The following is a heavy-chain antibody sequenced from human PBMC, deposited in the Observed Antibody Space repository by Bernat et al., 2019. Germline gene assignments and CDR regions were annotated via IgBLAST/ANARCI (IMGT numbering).Heavy chain of an antibody. V-gene: IGHV3-30-3*01. CDR3: ARDISPSSGWYADYYYYYGMDV. D-gene: IGHD6-19*01. Sequence: QVQLVESGGGVVQPGRSLRLSCAASGFTFSSYAMHWVRQAPGKGLEWVAVISYDGSNKYYADSVKGRFTISRDNSKNTLYLQMNSLRAEDTAVYYCARDISPSSGWYADYYYYYGMDVWSQGTTVTVSS. CDR2: ISYDGSNK. CDR1: GFTFSSYA. J-gene: IGHJ6*02.